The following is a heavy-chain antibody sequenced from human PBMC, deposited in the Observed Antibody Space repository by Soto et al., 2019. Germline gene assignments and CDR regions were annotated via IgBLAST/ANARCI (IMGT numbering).Heavy chain of an antibody. CDR3: AKDFRAAGMIVHDS. CDR1: GFAVNY. D-gene: IGHD3-22*01. Sequence: GGSLRLSYAVSGFAVNYMSWVRQAPGKGLEWLSVIYSGGSTYYADSVKGRFIISRDFSRSTLYLQMNSLRVEDTAVYYCAKDFRAAGMIVHDSWGQGTLVTVSS. CDR2: IYSGGST. V-gene: IGHV3-53*01. J-gene: IGHJ5*01.